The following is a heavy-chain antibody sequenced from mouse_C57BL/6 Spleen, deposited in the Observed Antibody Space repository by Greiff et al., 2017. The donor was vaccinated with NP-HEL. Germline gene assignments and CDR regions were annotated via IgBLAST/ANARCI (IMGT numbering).Heavy chain of an antibody. J-gene: IGHJ3*01. D-gene: IGHD4-1*01. CDR2: ISSGGDYI. V-gene: IGHV5-9-1*02. CDR3: TRDPTGSAWFAY. Sequence: EVKLVESGAGLVKPGGSLKLSCAASGFTFSSYAMSWVRQTPEKRLEWVAYISSGGDYIYYADTVKGRFTISRDNARNTLYLQMSSLKSEDTAMYYCTRDPTGSAWFAYWGQGTLVTVSA. CDR1: GFTFSSYA.